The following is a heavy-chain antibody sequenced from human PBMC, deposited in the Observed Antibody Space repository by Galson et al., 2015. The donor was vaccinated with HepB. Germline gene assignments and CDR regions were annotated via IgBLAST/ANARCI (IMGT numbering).Heavy chain of an antibody. D-gene: IGHD6-13*01. V-gene: IGHV3-66*01. CDR2: IYSGGST. CDR1: GFTVSSNY. Sequence: SLRLSCAASGFTVSSNYMSWVRQAPGKGLEWDSVIYSGGSTYYADSVKGRFTISRDNSKNALYLQMNSLRAEDTAVYYCARDLRGWPAAGTKDWDYWGQGTLVTVSS. J-gene: IGHJ4*02. CDR3: ARDLRGWPAAGTKDWDY.